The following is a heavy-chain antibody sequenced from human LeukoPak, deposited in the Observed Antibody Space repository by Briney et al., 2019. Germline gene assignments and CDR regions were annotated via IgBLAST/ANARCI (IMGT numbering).Heavy chain of an antibody. CDR3: ARDLVNAMVNWFDP. V-gene: IGHV3-33*01. D-gene: IGHD4/OR15-4a*01. CDR1: GFTFRGYG. J-gene: IGHJ5*02. CDR2: IWYDGSNK. Sequence: GGSLRLSCAASGFTFRGYGMHWVRQAPGKGLEWVTVIWYDGSNKYYADFVKGRFTISRDNSKNTLYLQMNSLRAEDTAVYYCARDLVNAMVNWFDPWGQGTLVTVSS.